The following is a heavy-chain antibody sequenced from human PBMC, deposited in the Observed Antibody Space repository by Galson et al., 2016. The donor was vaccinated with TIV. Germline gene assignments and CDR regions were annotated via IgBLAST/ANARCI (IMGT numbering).Heavy chain of an antibody. CDR3: ARQGNDYGGRFDP. CDR2: ISHSGST. J-gene: IGHJ5*02. CDR1: GYSISSADY. D-gene: IGHD4-17*01. Sequence: ETLSLTCTVSGYSISSADYWAWIRQPPERGLEWLGYISHSGSTSYNPSLKTRVSISLDTSRNHFSLNLTSVTAADTAVYFCARQGNDYGGRFDPWGQGMLVTVS. V-gene: IGHV4-38-2*02.